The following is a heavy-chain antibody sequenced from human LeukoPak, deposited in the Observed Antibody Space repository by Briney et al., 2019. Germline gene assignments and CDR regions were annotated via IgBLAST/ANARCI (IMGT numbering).Heavy chain of an antibody. D-gene: IGHD4-17*01. CDR1: GFTFSSYG. J-gene: IGHJ4*02. Sequence: PGRSLRLSCAASGFTFSSYGMHWVRQAPGKGLEWVVVISYDGSNKYYADSVKGRFTISRDNSKNTLYLQMNSLRAEDTAVYYCAKSGYVDYGDYVRIKYFDYWGQGTLVTVSS. CDR2: ISYDGSNK. CDR3: AKSGYVDYGDYVRIKYFDY. V-gene: IGHV3-30*18.